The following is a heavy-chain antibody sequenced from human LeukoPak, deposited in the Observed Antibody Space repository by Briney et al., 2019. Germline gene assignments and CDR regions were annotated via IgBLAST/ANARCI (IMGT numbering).Heavy chain of an antibody. CDR2: ITSGGSTI. V-gene: IGHV3-48*01. J-gene: IGHJ3*02. CDR3: ARARNGGYNEGAFDI. D-gene: IGHD5-24*01. Sequence: HPGGSLRLSCAASGFTLSSYSMNWVRQAPGKGLKWVSHITSGGSTISYADSVKGRFTISRDNSKNTLYLQMNSLRAEDTAVYYYARARNGGYNEGAFDIWGQGTMVTVSS. CDR1: GFTLSSYS.